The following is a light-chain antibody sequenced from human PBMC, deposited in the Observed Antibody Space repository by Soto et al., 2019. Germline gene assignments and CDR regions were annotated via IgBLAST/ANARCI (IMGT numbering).Light chain of an antibody. CDR3: QQFNTSPWT. J-gene: IGKJ1*01. Sequence: DIQMTQSPSTLSGSVGDRVTITCRASQTISSWLAWYQQKPGKAPKLLIYKASSLESGVPSRFSGSGSGTEFTLTISSLQPDDFATYYCQQFNTSPWTFGQGTKVDI. V-gene: IGKV1-5*03. CDR1: QTISSW. CDR2: KAS.